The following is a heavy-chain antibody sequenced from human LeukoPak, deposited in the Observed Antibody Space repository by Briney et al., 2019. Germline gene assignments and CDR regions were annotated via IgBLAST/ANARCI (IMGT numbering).Heavy chain of an antibody. CDR3: ARTLYDSSAYYLDAFDI. CDR1: GGSISSYY. J-gene: IGHJ3*02. CDR2: IYFSGNT. D-gene: IGHD3-22*01. Sequence: SETLSLTCTVSGGSISSYYWSWIRQPPGKGLEWIGYIYFSGNTNYNPSLKSRVTISVDTSKNQFSLKLSSVTAADTAVYYCARTLYDSSAYYLDAFDIWGQGTMVTVSS. V-gene: IGHV4-59*01.